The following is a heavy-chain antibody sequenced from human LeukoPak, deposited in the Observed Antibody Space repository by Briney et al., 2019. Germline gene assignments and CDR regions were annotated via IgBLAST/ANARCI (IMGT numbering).Heavy chain of an antibody. J-gene: IGHJ4*02. V-gene: IGHV3-21*01. D-gene: IGHD1-26*01. CDR3: ARGAMKTNYYHDYFDY. CDR2: ISSSSSYI. Sequence: PGGSLRLSCAASGFTFSSYSMNWVRQAPGKGLEWVSSISSSSSYIYYADSVKGRFTISRDNAKNSLYLQMNSLRVEDTAVYYCARGAMKTNYYHDYFDYWGQGTLVTVSS. CDR1: GFTFSSYS.